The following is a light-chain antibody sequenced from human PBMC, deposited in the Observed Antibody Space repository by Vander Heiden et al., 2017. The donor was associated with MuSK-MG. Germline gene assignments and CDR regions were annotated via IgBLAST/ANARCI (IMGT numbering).Light chain of an antibody. CDR2: LGS. CDR3: RQALQSPFT. V-gene: IGKV2-28*01. J-gene: IGKJ3*01. Sequence: DVVMTQSPLSLPVTPGEPASISCRSSQSLLHSNGYNYLAWYLQKPGQSPQLLIYLGSNRASGVPDRFSGSGSGTEFTLKISRVEAEDAGVYYCRQALQSPFTFGHGTKVDIK. CDR1: QSLLHSNGYNY.